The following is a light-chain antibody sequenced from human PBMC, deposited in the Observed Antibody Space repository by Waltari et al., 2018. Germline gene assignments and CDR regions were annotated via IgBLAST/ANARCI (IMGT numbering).Light chain of an antibody. CDR2: GAS. J-gene: IGKJ1*01. Sequence: EIVLTQSPGTLSLSPGERATLSCRASQSVSRSLAWYQQKPGQAPRLLIYGASSRATGIPDRFSGGGSGTDFSLTISRLEPEDLAVYYCQHYVRLPVTFGQGTKVEIK. CDR3: QHYVRLPVT. V-gene: IGKV3-20*01. CDR1: QSVSRS.